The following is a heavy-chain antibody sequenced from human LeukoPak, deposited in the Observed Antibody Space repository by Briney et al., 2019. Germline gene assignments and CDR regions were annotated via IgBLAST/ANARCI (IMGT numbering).Heavy chain of an antibody. D-gene: IGHD3-3*02. V-gene: IGHV3-53*04. J-gene: IGHJ6*02. CDR1: GFTFSSYW. CDR3: ARDSIYYGMDV. Sequence: GGSLRLSCAASGFTFSSYWMSWVRQAPGKGLEWVSVIYSGGSTYYADSVKGRFTISRHNSKNTLYLQMDSLRAEDTAVYYCARDSIYYGMDVWGQGTTVTVSS. CDR2: IYSGGST.